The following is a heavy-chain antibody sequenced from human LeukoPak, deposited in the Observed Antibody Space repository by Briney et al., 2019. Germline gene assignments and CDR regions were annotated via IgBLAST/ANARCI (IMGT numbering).Heavy chain of an antibody. CDR2: ISAYNGNT. J-gene: IGHJ4*02. CDR1: GYTFTSYG. CDR3: ASSYCSSTSCYGPTDY. V-gene: IGHV1-18*01. Sequence: GASVKVPCKASGYTFTSYGTSWVRQAPGQGLEWMGWISAYNGNTNYTQKLQGRVTMTTDTSTSTAYMELRSLRSDDTAVYYCASSYCSSTSCYGPTDYWGQGTLVTVSS. D-gene: IGHD2-2*01.